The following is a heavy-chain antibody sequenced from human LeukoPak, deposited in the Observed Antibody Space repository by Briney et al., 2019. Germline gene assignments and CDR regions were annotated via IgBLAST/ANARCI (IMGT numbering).Heavy chain of an antibody. CDR3: ARDVWFDP. Sequence: PSETLSLTCTVSGGSISSSSYYWGWIRPPPGKGLEWIGSIYYSGSTYYNSSLKSRVTISVDTSKNQFSLKLSSVTAADTAVYYCARDVWFDPWGQGTLVTVSS. V-gene: IGHV4-39*02. CDR2: IYYSGST. CDR1: GGSISSSSYY. J-gene: IGHJ5*02.